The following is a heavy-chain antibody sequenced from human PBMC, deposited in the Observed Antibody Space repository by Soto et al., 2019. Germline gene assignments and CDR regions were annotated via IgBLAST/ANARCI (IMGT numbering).Heavy chain of an antibody. J-gene: IGHJ4*02. CDR2: ISGSGGTS. CDR1: GLTFNNYA. Sequence: EVQLLESGGGLVQPGGSLRLSCAASGLTFNNYAMSWVRQAPGKGLEWVSIISGSGGTSYYADSVKGRFTISRDNSKNTVYLQLDSLRDEDTAIYYCAKGITAMVHRPLDYWCQGTLVTVSS. D-gene: IGHD5-18*01. V-gene: IGHV3-23*01. CDR3: AKGITAMVHRPLDY.